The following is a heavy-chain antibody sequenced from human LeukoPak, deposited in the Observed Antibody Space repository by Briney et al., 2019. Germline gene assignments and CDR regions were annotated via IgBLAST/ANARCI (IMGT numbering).Heavy chain of an antibody. CDR1: GFTFNRYW. J-gene: IGHJ4*02. Sequence: GGSLRLSCAASGFTFNRYWGHWVRQVPGKGLVWVSRINSDGSSTTYADSVKGRFTISRDNARNTLYLQMNSLRAEDTAGYYCARGRGTIYMFDYWGQGTLVTVSS. CDR3: ARGRGTIYMFDY. CDR2: INSDGSST. D-gene: IGHD2/OR15-2a*01. V-gene: IGHV3-74*01.